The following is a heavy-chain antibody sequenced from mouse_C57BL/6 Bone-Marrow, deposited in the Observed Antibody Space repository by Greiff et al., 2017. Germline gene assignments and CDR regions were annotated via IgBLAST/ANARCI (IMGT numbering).Heavy chain of an antibody. Sequence: EVQRVESGGGLVKPGGSLKLSCAASGFTFSDYGMHWVRQAPEKGLELVAYISSGSSTIYYADTVKGRFTISRDNAKNTLFLQMTSLRSEDTAMYYCARVYYDYDGYFDYWGQGTTLTVSS. J-gene: IGHJ2*01. D-gene: IGHD2-4*01. CDR1: GFTFSDYG. CDR3: ARVYYDYDGYFDY. CDR2: ISSGSSTI. V-gene: IGHV5-17*01.